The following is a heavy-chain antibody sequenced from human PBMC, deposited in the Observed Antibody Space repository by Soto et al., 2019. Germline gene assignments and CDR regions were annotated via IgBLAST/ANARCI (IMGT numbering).Heavy chain of an antibody. V-gene: IGHV1-3*01. D-gene: IGHD3-22*01. Sequence: ASVKVSCKASGYTFTSYAMHWVRQAPGQRLEWMGWINAGNGNTKYSQKFQGRVTITRDTSASTAYMELSSLRSEDTAVYYCAREFYDSSGYSRFYYYYCMDVWGQGTTVTVSS. CDR2: INAGNGNT. CDR3: AREFYDSSGYSRFYYYYCMDV. J-gene: IGHJ6*02. CDR1: GYTFTSYA.